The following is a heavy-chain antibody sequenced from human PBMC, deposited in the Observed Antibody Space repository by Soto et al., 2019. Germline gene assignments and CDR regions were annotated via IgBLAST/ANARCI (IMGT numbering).Heavy chain of an antibody. D-gene: IGHD3-3*02. CDR1: GWNFAGYW. V-gene: IGHV5-51*01. J-gene: IGHJ3*01. CDR3: ARGSKAFRDALDX. Sequence: GESRRISCMGSGWNFAGYWIGWLRQMPGQGLELMVMIYPGDSDTRYSPSFQGQVTISVDKSIITDYLQWSSLKASDTAMYYCARGSKAFRDALDXLGQGTRVT. CDR2: IYPGDSDT.